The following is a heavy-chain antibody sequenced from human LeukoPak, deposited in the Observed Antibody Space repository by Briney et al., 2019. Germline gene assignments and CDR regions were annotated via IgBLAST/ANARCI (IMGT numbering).Heavy chain of an antibody. D-gene: IGHD4-11*01. CDR1: GFTFSSYS. J-gene: IGHJ4*02. Sequence: GSLRLSCAASGFTFSSYSMNWVRQAPGRGLEWVANIQQDGSEKYYVDSVRGRFTISRDNAKNSLYLQMNSLRAEDTAMYYCARLDGWDYNNYDYWGQGTLVTVSS. CDR3: ARLDGWDYNNYDY. CDR2: IQQDGSEK. V-gene: IGHV3-7*01.